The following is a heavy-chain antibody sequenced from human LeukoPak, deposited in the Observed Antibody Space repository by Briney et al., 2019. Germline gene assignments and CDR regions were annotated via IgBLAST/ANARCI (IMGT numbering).Heavy chain of an antibody. Sequence: GGSLRLSCAVSGFTFSDHFLDWVRQAPGKGLEWVGRSRNKAKSYTTEYAASVKGRFTISRDDSKNSLYLQMNSLETEDTAVYYCVRVGSVSGSDYLDYWGREHWSPSPQ. CDR3: VRVGSVSGSDYLDY. J-gene: IGHJ4*02. V-gene: IGHV3-72*01. CDR2: SRNKAKSYTT. CDR1: GFTFSDHF. D-gene: IGHD6-19*01.